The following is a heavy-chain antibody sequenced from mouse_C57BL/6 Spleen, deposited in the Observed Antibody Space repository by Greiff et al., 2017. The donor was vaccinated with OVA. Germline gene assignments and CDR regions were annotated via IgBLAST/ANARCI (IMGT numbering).Heavy chain of an antibody. V-gene: IGHV1-55*01. D-gene: IGHD2-3*01. CDR1: GYTFTSYW. Sequence: QVQLQQPGAELVKPGASVKMSCKASGYTFTSYWITWVKQRPGQGLEWIGDIYPGSGSTNYNEKFKSKATLTVDTSSSTAYMQLSSLTSEGSAVYYCARRLYDGYYVGYFDYWGQGTTLTVSS. J-gene: IGHJ2*01. CDR2: IYPGSGST. CDR3: ARRLYDGYYVGYFDY.